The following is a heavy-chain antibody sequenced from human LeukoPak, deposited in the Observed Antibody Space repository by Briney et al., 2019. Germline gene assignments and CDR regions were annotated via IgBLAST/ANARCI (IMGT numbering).Heavy chain of an antibody. J-gene: IGHJ4*02. CDR1: GGXISTYY. CDR3: ARAGNHEFDY. D-gene: IGHD3-10*01. V-gene: IGHV4-59*01. CDR2: IYYTGTT. Sequence: SETLSLTCTVSGGXISTYYCSWIRQPPGKGLEWIGYIYYTGTTSYNPSLKSRVTISVDTSKNQFSLKLSSVTAADTAVYYCARAGNHEFDYWGQGTLVTVSS.